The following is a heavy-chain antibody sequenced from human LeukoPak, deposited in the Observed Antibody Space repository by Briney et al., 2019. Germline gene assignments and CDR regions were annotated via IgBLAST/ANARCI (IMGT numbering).Heavy chain of an antibody. CDR1: GFTFSTYA. D-gene: IGHD3-3*01. V-gene: IGHV3-21*01. CDR2: ISSSSKYI. CDR3: AKVKGDYDFWSGPPYYFDY. Sequence: PGGSLRLSCAASGFTFSTYAMSWVRQAPGKGLEWVSSISSSSKYIYYADSVKGRFTISRDNAKNSLYLQMNSLRAEDTAVYYCAKVKGDYDFWSGPPYYFDYWGQGTLVTVSS. J-gene: IGHJ4*02.